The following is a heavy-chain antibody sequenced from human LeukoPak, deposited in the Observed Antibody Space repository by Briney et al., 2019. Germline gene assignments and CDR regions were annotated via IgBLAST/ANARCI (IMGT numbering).Heavy chain of an antibody. V-gene: IGHV4-31*03. Sequence: PSQTLSLTCTVSGGSISSGGYYWSWIRQHPGKGLEWIGYIYYSGSTYYNPSLKSRVTISVDTSKNQFSLKPSSVTAADTAVYYCARMEAYDFWSGYKNYYFDYWGQGALVTVSS. J-gene: IGHJ4*02. D-gene: IGHD3-3*01. CDR1: GGSISSGGYY. CDR3: ARMEAYDFWSGYKNYYFDY. CDR2: IYYSGST.